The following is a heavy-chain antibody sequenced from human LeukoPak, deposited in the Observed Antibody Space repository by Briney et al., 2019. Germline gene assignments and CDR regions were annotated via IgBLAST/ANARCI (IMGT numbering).Heavy chain of an antibody. Sequence: SETLSLTCAVYGGSFSGYYWSWIRQPPGKGLEWIGEINHSGSTNYNPSLKSRVTISVDTSKNLFSLKLSSVTAADTAVYYCASRLLLANNWFDPWGQGTLVTVSS. CDR2: INHSGST. CDR1: GGSFSGYY. CDR3: ASRLLLANNWFDP. D-gene: IGHD3-3*01. J-gene: IGHJ5*02. V-gene: IGHV4-34*01.